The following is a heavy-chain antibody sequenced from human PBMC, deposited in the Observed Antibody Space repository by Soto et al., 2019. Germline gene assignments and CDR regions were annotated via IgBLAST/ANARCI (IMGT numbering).Heavy chain of an antibody. Sequence: NPSETLSLTCIVSGGSVYSNGHYWGWIRQSPGKGLEWIGSIDNNGVTNYNSSLKSRVTISRDTSKNQFSLRLTSVTAADTAVYYCGKILVGATGHTDADSWGPGTLVTVSS. D-gene: IGHD2-15*01. CDR1: GGSVYSNGHY. V-gene: IGHV4-39*01. CDR2: IDNNGVT. J-gene: IGHJ4*02. CDR3: GKILVGATGHTDADS.